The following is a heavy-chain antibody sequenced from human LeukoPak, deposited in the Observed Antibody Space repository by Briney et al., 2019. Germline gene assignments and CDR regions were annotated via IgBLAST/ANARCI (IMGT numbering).Heavy chain of an antibody. CDR1: GFTFSSYG. CDR3: ARDLLRSYSSGWLNDAFDI. V-gene: IGHV3-33*01. J-gene: IGHJ3*02. CDR2: IWYDGSNK. D-gene: IGHD6-19*01. Sequence: PGRSLRLSCAASGFTFSSYGMHWVRQAPGKGLEWVAVIWYDGSNKYYADSVKGRFTISRDNSKNTLYLQMTSLRAEDTAVYYCARDLLRSYSSGWLNDAFDIWGQGTMVTVSS.